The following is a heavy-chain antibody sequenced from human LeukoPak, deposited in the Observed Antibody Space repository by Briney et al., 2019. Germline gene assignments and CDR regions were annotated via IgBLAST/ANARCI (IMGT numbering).Heavy chain of an antibody. CDR1: GGTFSSYA. D-gene: IGHD1-26*01. CDR2: IIPIFGTA. CDR3: ASAPSGSCPDEENSYDY. Sequence: SVKVSCKASGGTFSSYAISWVRQAPGQGLEWMGGIIPIFGTANYAQKFQGRVTITADESTSTAYMELSSLRSEDTAVYYCASAPSGSCPDEENSYDYWGQGTLVTVSS. V-gene: IGHV1-69*13. J-gene: IGHJ4*02.